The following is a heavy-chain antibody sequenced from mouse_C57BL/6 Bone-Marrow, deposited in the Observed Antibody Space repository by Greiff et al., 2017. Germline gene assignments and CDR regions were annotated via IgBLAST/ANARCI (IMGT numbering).Heavy chain of an antibody. V-gene: IGHV5-9*01. CDR1: GFTFSSYT. Sequence: EVKLMESGGGLVKPGGSLKLSCAASGFTFSSYTLSWVRPTPEKRLEWVATISGGGGNTYYPDSVKGRFTISRDNAKNTLYLHMRSLRSEDTALYYCAREDGYYVWFAYWGQGTLVTVSA. J-gene: IGHJ3*01. CDR2: ISGGGGNT. CDR3: AREDGYYVWFAY. D-gene: IGHD2-3*01.